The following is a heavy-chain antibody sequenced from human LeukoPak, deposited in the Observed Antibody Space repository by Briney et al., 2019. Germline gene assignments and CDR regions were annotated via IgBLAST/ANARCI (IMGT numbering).Heavy chain of an antibody. V-gene: IGHV1-2*02. J-gene: IGHJ4*02. CDR3: ATGGYYYDSSGYYGFDY. Sequence: ASVKVSCEASGYTFTGYYMHWVRQAPGQGLEWMGWINPNSGGTNYAQKFQGRVTMTRDTSISTAYMELSRLRSDDTAVYYCATGGYYYDSSGYYGFDYWGQGTLVTVSS. D-gene: IGHD3-22*01. CDR2: INPNSGGT. CDR1: GYTFTGYY.